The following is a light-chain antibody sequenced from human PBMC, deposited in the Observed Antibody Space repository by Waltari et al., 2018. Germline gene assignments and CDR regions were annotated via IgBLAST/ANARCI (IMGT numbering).Light chain of an antibody. CDR2: ETS. Sequence: EVVMTQSPATLSVSPGENVILPGRASQSIGINLAWYQHKPGQAPRLLIFETSTRATATPGRFSGSGSATEFTLTNISMQPEDFAVYYCQQYNTWPLTFGGGTKVEIK. CDR3: QQYNTWPLT. J-gene: IGKJ4*01. CDR1: QSIGIN. V-gene: IGKV3-15*01.